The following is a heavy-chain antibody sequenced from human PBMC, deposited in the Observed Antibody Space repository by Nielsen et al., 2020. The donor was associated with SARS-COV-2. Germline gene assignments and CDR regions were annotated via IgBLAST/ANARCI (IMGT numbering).Heavy chain of an antibody. Sequence: GESLKISCAASGFTFSTYSMNWVRQAPGKGLEWASSISSSSGYIYYADSVKGRFTISRDNAKNSLYLQMNSLRAEDTAVYYCASLGTGTTGWFDPWGQGTLVTVSS. V-gene: IGHV3-21*01. D-gene: IGHD1-7*01. CDR3: ASLGTGTTGWFDP. CDR2: ISSSSGYI. J-gene: IGHJ5*02. CDR1: GFTFSTYS.